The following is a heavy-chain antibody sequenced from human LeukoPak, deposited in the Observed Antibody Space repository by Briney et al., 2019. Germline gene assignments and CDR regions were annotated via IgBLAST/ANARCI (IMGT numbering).Heavy chain of an antibody. Sequence: ASVKVSCKASGGTFSSYAISWVRQAPGQGLEWMGGIIPIFGTANYAQKFQGRVTITTDESTSTAYMELRSLRSDDTAVYYCARDPYWSGNYTGIRYYYYYMDVWGKGTTVTVSS. V-gene: IGHV1-69*05. J-gene: IGHJ6*03. D-gene: IGHD3-3*01. CDR3: ARDPYWSGNYTGIRYYYYYMDV. CDR2: IIPIFGTA. CDR1: GGTFSSYA.